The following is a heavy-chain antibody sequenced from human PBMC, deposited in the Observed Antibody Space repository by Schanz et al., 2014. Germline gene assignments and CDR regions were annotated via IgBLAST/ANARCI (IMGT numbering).Heavy chain of an antibody. J-gene: IGHJ5*02. CDR2: IYYDGGLR. V-gene: IGHV3-33*06. D-gene: IGHD2-21*01. Sequence: QVQLVESGGGVVQPGGSLRLSCAASGFTFSNYGIHWVRQAPGKGLEWVAVIYYDGGLRFFADSVRGRVTISRDNSNNMVYLQMNSLRAENTAIYYCTKWVNEGGGGYCHFDPWGQGTLVTVSS. CDR3: TKWVNEGGGGYCHFDP. CDR1: GFTFSNYG.